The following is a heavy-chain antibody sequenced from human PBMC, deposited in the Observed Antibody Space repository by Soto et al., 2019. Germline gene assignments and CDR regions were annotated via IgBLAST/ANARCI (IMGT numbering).Heavy chain of an antibody. CDR1: GYTFTSYA. CDR3: ARVSLSGSYLNWFDP. Sequence: GASVKVSCKASGYTFTSYAMHWVRQAPGQRLEWMGWINAGNGNTKYSQKFQGRVTITRDTSASTAYMELSSLRSEDTAVYYCARVSLSGSYLNWFDPWGQGTLVTVSS. V-gene: IGHV1-3*01. J-gene: IGHJ5*02. D-gene: IGHD1-26*01. CDR2: INAGNGNT.